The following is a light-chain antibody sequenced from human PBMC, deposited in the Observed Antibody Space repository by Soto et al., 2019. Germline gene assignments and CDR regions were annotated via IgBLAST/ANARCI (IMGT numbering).Light chain of an antibody. CDR3: QQRSNWPPT. V-gene: IGKV3-15*01. CDR2: GAS. CDR1: QSVSSN. J-gene: IGKJ5*01. Sequence: EIVMTHSPATLSVSPCERATLSFRASQSVSSNLAWYQQKPGQAPRLLIYGASTRATGIPARFSGSGSGTEFTLTISSLEPEDFAVYYCQQRSNWPPTFGQGTRLEIK.